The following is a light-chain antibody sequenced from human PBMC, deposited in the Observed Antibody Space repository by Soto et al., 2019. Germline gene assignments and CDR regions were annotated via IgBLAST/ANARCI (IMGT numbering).Light chain of an antibody. J-gene: IGKJ1*01. V-gene: IGKV1-5*01. CDR1: QSISTW. CDR2: DSS. CDR3: QQYETFSGT. Sequence: DIQMTQSPSTLSASVGDSVTVTCRASQSISTWLAWYQQKPGRAPKLLIYDSSSLESGVPPRFSGSGSGTDFTLTISGLQPDDFATYYCQQYETFSGTFGPGTKVDIK.